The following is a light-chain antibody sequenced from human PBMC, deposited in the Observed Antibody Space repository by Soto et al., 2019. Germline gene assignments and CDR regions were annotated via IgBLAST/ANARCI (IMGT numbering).Light chain of an antibody. CDR1: HSISNL. CDR2: PAS. J-gene: IGKJ1*01. CDR3: QQYSSYS. Sequence: TPITQSPSTLPASVRDRVTIICRASHSISNLVAWYQQTPGTAPKLMIYPASTLESGVPSMFSGSGSGTEFTLTISRVQPDVFASYYCQQYSSYSFGQGTKVDIK. V-gene: IGKV1-5*02.